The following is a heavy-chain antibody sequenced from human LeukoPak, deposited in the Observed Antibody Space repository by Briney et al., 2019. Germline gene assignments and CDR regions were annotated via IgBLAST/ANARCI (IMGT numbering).Heavy chain of an antibody. CDR1: GFTFSSYS. V-gene: IGHV3-21*01. D-gene: IGHD1-14*01. CDR2: ISSSSSYK. J-gene: IGHJ4*02. CDR3: ARGDGITAFY. Sequence: GGSLRLSCAASGFTFSSYSTNWVRQAPGKGLEWVSSISSSSSYKYYADSVKGRFTISRDNAKNSLYLQMNSLRAEDTAVYYCARGDGITAFYWGQGTLVTVSS.